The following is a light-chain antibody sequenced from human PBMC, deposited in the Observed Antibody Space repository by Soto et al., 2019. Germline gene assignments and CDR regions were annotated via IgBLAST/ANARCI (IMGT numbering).Light chain of an antibody. CDR1: QSISNW. CDR2: DAS. CDR3: QQYVTAFRS. V-gene: IGKV1-5*01. Sequence: DIQMTQSPSTLSASVGDGVTITCRASQSISNWLAWYQQKQGKAPKLLIYDASSLESGVPSRFSGSGSGTEFTLTISSLQPDDFATYYCQQYVTAFRSFGQGTKVDIK. J-gene: IGKJ1*01.